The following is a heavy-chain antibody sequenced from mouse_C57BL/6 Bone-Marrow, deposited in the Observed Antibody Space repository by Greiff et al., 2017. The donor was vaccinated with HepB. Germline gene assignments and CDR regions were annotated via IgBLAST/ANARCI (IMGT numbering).Heavy chain of an antibody. CDR2: IYPRSGNT. D-gene: IGHD1-1*01. J-gene: IGHJ3*01. CDR3: ARSHYYGSRVWFAY. Sequence: VNVVESGAELARPGASVKLSCKASGYTFTSYGISWVKQRTGQGLEWIGEIYPRSGNTYYNEKFKGKATLTADKSSSTAYMELRSLTSEDSAVYFCARSHYYGSRVWFAYWGQGTLVTVSA. CDR1: GYTFTSYG. V-gene: IGHV1-81*01.